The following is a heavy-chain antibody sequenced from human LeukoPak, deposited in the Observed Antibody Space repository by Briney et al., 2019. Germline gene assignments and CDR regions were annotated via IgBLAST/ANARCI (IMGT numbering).Heavy chain of an antibody. D-gene: IGHD5-24*01. V-gene: IGHV1-69*06. CDR3: ARDRGRDGYNPGFDY. CDR1: GGTFSSYA. Sequence: ASVKVSCKASGGTFSSYATSWVRQAPGQGLEWMGGIIPIFGTANYAQKFQGRVTITADKSTSTAYMELSSLRSEDTAVYYCARDRGRDGYNPGFDYWGQGTLVTVSS. CDR2: IIPIFGTA. J-gene: IGHJ4*02.